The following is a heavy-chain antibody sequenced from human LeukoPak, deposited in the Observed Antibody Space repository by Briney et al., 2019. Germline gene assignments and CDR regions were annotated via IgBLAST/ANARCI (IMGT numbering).Heavy chain of an antibody. CDR1: GFTFSSYS. CDR3: ARAQPTETYYDFWSGYSAPGWFDP. D-gene: IGHD3-3*01. CDR2: ISRSSSYI. J-gene: IGHJ5*02. Sequence: GGSLRLSCAASGFTFSSYSMKWVRQAPGKGLEWVSSISRSSSYIYYADSVKGRFTISRDNAKNSLYLQMNSLGAEDTAMYYCARAQPTETYYDFWSGYSAPGWFDPWGQGTLVTVSS. V-gene: IGHV3-21*01.